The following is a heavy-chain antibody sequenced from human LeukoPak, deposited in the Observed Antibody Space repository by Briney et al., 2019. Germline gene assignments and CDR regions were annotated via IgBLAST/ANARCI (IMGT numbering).Heavy chain of an antibody. V-gene: IGHV3-21*01. D-gene: IGHD3-10*01. CDR2: ISSSSSYI. Sequence: GGSLRLSCAASGFTFSSYSMNWVRQAPGKGLEWVSSISSSSSYIYYADSVKGRFTISRDNSKNTLYLQMNSLRAEDTTVYYCAKLEGELNHPTGYWGQGNPGHRLL. CDR1: GFTFSSYS. J-gene: IGHJ4*02. CDR3: AKLEGELNHPTGY.